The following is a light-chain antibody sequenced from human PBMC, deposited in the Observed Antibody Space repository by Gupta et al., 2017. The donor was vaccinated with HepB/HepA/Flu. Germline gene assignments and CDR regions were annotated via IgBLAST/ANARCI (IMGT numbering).Light chain of an antibody. CDR1: QDVSRF. Sequence: AIRMTQSPSSLSAFTGDRVAISYRASQDVSRFLAWYQQRPGTAPKLLIHSASNLQSGVPSRFSGSGSGTEFTLTISSLQSEDFATYYCQQDYGHPRTFGQGTKIEVK. J-gene: IGKJ1*01. CDR3: QQDYGHPRT. V-gene: IGKV1-8*01. CDR2: SAS.